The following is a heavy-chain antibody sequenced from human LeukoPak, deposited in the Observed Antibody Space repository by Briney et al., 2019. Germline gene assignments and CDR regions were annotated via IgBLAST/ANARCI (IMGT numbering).Heavy chain of an antibody. CDR1: GGTFSSYA. D-gene: IGHD3-10*01. J-gene: IGHJ4*02. CDR2: IIPIFGTA. V-gene: IGHV1-69*13. Sequence: ASVTLSCKASGGTFSSYAISWVRQPPGQGLEWMGGIIPIFGTANYAQKFQGRVTITADESTSTAYMELSSLRSEDTAVYYCATTYYYGSGSYPYWGQGTLVTVSS. CDR3: ATTYYYGSGSYPY.